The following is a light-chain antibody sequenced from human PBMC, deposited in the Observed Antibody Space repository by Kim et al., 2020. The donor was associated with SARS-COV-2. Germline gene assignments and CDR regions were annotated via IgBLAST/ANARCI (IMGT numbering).Light chain of an antibody. CDR2: VNSDGRH. V-gene: IGLV4-69*02. CDR3: QSWGPGIRV. J-gene: IGLJ3*02. CDR1: SEYSGYA. Sequence: SVKLTCTLNSEYSGYANAWHQQQPQKGPRYLMKVNSDGRHSKGDGIPDRFSGSGSGAERYLTISSLQSEDEADYYCQSWGPGIRVFGGGTQLTVL.